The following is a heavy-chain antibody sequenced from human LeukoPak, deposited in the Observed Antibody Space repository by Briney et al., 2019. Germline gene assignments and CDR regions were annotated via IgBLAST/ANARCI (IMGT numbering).Heavy chain of an antibody. CDR2: ISSSSSYI. V-gene: IGHV3-21*01. CDR3: ARAYDYGDLGWFDP. D-gene: IGHD4-17*01. J-gene: IGHJ5*02. CDR1: GFTFSSYS. Sequence: GGSLRLSCAASGFTFSSYSMNWVRQAPGKGLXXXXSISSSSSYIYYADSVKGRFTISRDNAKNSLYLQMNSLRAEDTAVYYCARAYDYGDLGWFDPWGQGTLVTVSS.